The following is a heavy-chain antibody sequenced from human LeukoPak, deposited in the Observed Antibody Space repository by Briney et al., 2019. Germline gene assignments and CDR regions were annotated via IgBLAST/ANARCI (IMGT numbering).Heavy chain of an antibody. J-gene: IGHJ4*02. V-gene: IGHV1-2*06. CDR3: ARDLSSGWYLY. CDR2: INPSSGGT. CDR1: GYTFTGYY. D-gene: IGHD6-19*01. Sequence: ASVKVSCKASGYTFTGYYMHWVRQAPGQGLEWMGRINPSSGGTNYAQKFQGRVTMTRDTSISTAYMELSSLRSDDTAVYYCARDLSSGWYLYWGQGTLVTVSS.